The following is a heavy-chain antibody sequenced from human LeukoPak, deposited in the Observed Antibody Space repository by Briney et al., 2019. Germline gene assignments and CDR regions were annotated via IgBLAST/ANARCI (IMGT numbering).Heavy chain of an antibody. V-gene: IGHV3-23*01. CDR2: ISGSGGST. CDR3: AKDEMFSSAWYFDY. Sequence: GGSLRLSCAASGFTFSSYAMSWVRQAPGKGLEWGSAISGSGGSTYYADSVKGRFTISRDNSKNTLYLQMNSLRAEDTAVYYCAKDEMFSSAWYFDYWGQGTLVTVSS. D-gene: IGHD6-19*01. J-gene: IGHJ4*02. CDR1: GFTFSSYA.